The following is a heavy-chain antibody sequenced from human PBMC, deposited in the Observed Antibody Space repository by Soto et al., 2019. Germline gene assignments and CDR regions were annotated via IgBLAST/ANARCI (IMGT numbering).Heavy chain of an antibody. CDR2: TSGYSGNS. D-gene: IGHD3-3*02. CDR3: ARDIFGHVDAFGL. V-gene: IGHV1-18*01. CDR1: GYIFSSFY. J-gene: IGHJ3*01. Sequence: ASVKVSCKASGYIFSSFYINWVRQAPGQGLEWMGWTSGYSGNSKYAQKFQGRVTMTTDTSTNTGYMEMRGLTSDDTAVYYCARDIFGHVDAFGLWGQGTMVTVSS.